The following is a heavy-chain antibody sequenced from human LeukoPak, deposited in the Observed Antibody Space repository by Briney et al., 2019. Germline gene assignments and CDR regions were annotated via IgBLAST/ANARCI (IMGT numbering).Heavy chain of an antibody. CDR2: IYYSGST. J-gene: IGHJ5*02. Sequence: SQTLSLTCTLSDGSISGYYWCWIRQSPGKGLEWIGYIYYSGSTNYNHSLKSRVTMSVDTSKNHFTLKVSSVTAADTAVYYCARAVVVAATGKWFDPWGQGTLVTVSS. CDR3: ARAVVVAATGKWFDP. V-gene: IGHV4-59*01. CDR1: DGSISGYY. D-gene: IGHD2-15*01.